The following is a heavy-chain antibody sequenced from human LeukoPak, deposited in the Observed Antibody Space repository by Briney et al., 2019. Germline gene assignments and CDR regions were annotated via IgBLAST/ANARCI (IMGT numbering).Heavy chain of an antibody. D-gene: IGHD3-16*02. CDR1: GGSFSGYY. V-gene: IGHV4-34*01. J-gene: IGHJ4*02. Sequence: PSETLSLTCAVYGGSFSGYYWSWIRQPPGKGLEWIGEIDHSGSTNYNPSLKSRVTISVDTSKNQFSLKLSSVTAADTAVYYCARGWSAYDYVWGSYRPFDYWGQGTLVTVSS. CDR3: ARGWSAYDYVWGSYRPFDY. CDR2: IDHSGST.